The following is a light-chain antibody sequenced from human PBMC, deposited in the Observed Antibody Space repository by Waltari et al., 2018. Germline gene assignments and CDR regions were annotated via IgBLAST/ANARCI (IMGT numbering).Light chain of an antibody. CDR1: QSPVNSDGNTD. Sequence: DVVLTQSPLSLPVTLGQPASMSCRSSQSPVNSDGNTDLNWFHQRPGRSPRRLIYKISRRESGVPDRFSGSGSGTDFTLKISRVEAEDVGVYYCMQGSHWPRTFGQGTKLEI. CDR2: KIS. CDR3: MQGSHWPRT. J-gene: IGKJ2*01. V-gene: IGKV2-30*01.